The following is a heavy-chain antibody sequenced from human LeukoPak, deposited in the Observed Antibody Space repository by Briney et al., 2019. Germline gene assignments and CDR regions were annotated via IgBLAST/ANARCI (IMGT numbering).Heavy chain of an antibody. V-gene: IGHV3-30*03. D-gene: IGHD3-22*01. Sequence: GGSLRLSCAASGFTFSSYAMHWVRQAPGKGLEWVAVISYDGSNKYDADSVKGRFTISRDNSKNTLYLQMNSLRAEDTAVYYCARDDPCYYDSSGYYGMDVWGQGTTVTVSS. J-gene: IGHJ6*02. CDR3: ARDDPCYYDSSGYYGMDV. CDR2: ISYDGSNK. CDR1: GFTFSSYA.